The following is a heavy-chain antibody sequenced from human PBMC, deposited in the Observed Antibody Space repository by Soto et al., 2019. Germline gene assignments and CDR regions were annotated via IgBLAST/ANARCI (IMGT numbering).Heavy chain of an antibody. V-gene: IGHV4-59*08. J-gene: IGHJ6*03. CDR2: IYYSGST. CDR1: GGSISSYY. D-gene: IGHD3-3*01. CDR3: ARQGFWSGYYTINYYYYYMDV. Sequence: SETLSLTCTVSGGSISSYYWSWIRQPPGKGLEWFGYIYYSGSTNYNPSLKSRVTISVDTSKNQFSLKLSSVTAADTAVYYCARQGFWSGYYTINYYYYYMDVWGKGTTVTVSS.